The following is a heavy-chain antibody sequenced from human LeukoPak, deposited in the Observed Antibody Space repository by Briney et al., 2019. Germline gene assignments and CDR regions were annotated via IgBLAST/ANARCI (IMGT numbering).Heavy chain of an antibody. D-gene: IGHD3-10*01. CDR2: IYYSGST. CDR3: ARSATFGPDALDF. V-gene: IGHV4-59*01. CDR1: GGSISSYF. Sequence: KPSETLSLTCTVSGGSISSYFWSWIRQPPGKGLEWIAYIYYSGSTNYNPSLKSRVTISVDTSKNQFSLKLSSVTAADTAVYYCARSATFGPDALDFWGQGTMVTVSS. J-gene: IGHJ3*01.